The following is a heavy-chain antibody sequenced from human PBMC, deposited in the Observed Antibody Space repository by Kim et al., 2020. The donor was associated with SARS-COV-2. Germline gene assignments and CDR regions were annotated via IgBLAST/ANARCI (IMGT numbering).Heavy chain of an antibody. J-gene: IGHJ4*02. V-gene: IGHV3-23*01. Sequence: GRLTISRDNSKTTLYLQMNSLRAEDTAVYYCARKPGYCSGGSCYLYYFDYWGQGTLVTVSS. CDR3: ARKPGYCSGGSCYLYYFDY. D-gene: IGHD2-15*01.